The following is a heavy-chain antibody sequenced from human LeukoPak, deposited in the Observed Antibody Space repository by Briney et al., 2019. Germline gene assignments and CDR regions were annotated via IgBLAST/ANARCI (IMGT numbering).Heavy chain of an antibody. D-gene: IGHD5-18*01. CDR3: AREYGGGYSYGYYY. J-gene: IGHJ4*02. V-gene: IGHV1-69*04. Sequence: ASVKVPCKASGGTFSSYAISWVRQAPGKGLEWVGRVIPTLGIANYAQSFRGRVTITADKSTGTAYMELSSLRSEDTAVYYCAREYGGGYSYGYYYWGQGTLVSVSS. CDR1: GGTFSSYA. CDR2: VIPTLGIA.